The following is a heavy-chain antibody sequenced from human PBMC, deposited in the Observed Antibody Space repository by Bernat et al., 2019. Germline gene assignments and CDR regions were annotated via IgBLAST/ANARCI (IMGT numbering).Heavy chain of an antibody. D-gene: IGHD6-19*01. CDR1: GFTFSSYA. V-gene: IGHV3-30-3*01. J-gene: IGHJ6*02. CDR2: ISYDGSNK. Sequence: QVQLVESGGGVVQPGRSLRLSCAASGFTFSSYAMHWVRQAPGKGLEWVAVISYDGSNKSYADSVQGRFTISRDNSKNTLYLQMNSLRAEDTAVYYCARDREGGWPTYSIYYYYYYGMDVWGQGTTVTVSS. CDR3: ARDREGGWPTYSIYYYYYYGMDV.